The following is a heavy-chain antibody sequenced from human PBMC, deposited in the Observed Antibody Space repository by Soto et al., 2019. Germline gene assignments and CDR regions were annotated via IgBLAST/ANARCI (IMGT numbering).Heavy chain of an antibody. J-gene: IGHJ4*02. CDR3: AREGGIVGATAADY. Sequence: QVQLQESGPGLVKPSQTLSLTCTVSGGSISSGGYYWSWIRKNTGKGLEWIGYIYYSGSTYYTPSLKSRVTISVDTSKNQFSLKLSSVTAADTAVYDWAREGGIVGATAADYWVQGTLVTVSS. D-gene: IGHD1-26*01. CDR2: IYYSGST. CDR1: GGSISSGGYY. V-gene: IGHV4-31*03.